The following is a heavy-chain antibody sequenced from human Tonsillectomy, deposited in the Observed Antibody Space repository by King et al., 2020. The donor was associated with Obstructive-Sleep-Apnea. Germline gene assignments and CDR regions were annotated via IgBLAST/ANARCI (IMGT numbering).Heavy chain of an antibody. V-gene: IGHV3-66*01. CDR2: CYSGGST. CDR1: FTVSSNY. Sequence: QLVQSGGGLVQPGGSLRLSCGFTVSSNYISWVRQAPGKGLEWGSVCYSGGSTNYSDSVKGRVTLSRDISNNTLYLQMNSLRAEDTAVYYCARAPFIWTDYEQSWYFDLWGRGTLVTVSS. J-gene: IGHJ2*01. D-gene: IGHD3/OR15-3a*01. CDR3: ARAPFIWTDYEQSWYFDL.